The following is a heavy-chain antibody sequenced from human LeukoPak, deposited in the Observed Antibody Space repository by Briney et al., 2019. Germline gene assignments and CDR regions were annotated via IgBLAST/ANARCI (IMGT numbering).Heavy chain of an antibody. Sequence: TGGSLRLSCAASGFTFRSYWMSWVRQAPGKGLEWVANIKEDGSEKYYVDSVKGRFTISRDNAKNSLYLQMNSLRAEDTAVYYCARNQWLARDAFDAWGQGTMVTVSS. CDR2: IKEDGSEK. CDR3: ARNQWLARDAFDA. CDR1: GFTFRSYW. V-gene: IGHV3-7*01. D-gene: IGHD6-19*01. J-gene: IGHJ3*01.